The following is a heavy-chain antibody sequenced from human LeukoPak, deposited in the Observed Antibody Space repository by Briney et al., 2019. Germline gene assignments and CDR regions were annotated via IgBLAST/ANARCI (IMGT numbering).Heavy chain of an antibody. CDR2: IGRSDSNV. D-gene: IGHD2-8*02. CDR1: GFTFSSYA. V-gene: IGHV3-48*04. CDR3: ARDYGWSFDY. J-gene: IGHJ4*02. Sequence: GGSLRLSCAASGFTFSSYAMSWVRQAPGKGLEWVSYIGRSDSNVKYADSVKGRFTISRDNAKNSLYLQMNSLRAEDTAVYYCARDYGWSFDYWGQGTLVTVSS.